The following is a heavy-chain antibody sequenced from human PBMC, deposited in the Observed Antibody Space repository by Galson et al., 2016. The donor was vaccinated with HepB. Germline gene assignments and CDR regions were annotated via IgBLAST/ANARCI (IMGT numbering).Heavy chain of an antibody. J-gene: IGHJ4*02. D-gene: IGHD5-12*01. Sequence: SVKVSCKASGYTFTSYDINWVRQATGQGLEWMGWMNPNSGSTGYAQKFQGRVTMTRNTSISTAYMELSSLRSEDTAVYYCARGAALIVATYDYWGQGTLVTVSS. CDR1: GYTFTSYD. CDR2: MNPNSGST. V-gene: IGHV1-8*01. CDR3: ARGAALIVATYDY.